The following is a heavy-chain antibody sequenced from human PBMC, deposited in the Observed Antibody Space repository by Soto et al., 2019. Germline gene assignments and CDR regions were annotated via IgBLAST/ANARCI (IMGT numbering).Heavy chain of an antibody. Sequence: PGGSLRLSCAASGFTFSIFGMHWVRQAPGKGLEWVSYISSSTTNTYYADSVKGRFTISRDNSKNTLYLQMNSLRAEDTAVYFCAKDLRDGYNFVFDYWGQGILVTVSS. J-gene: IGHJ4*02. V-gene: IGHV3-48*01. CDR3: AKDLRDGYNFVFDY. CDR2: ISSSTTNT. D-gene: IGHD2-21*01. CDR1: GFTFSIFG.